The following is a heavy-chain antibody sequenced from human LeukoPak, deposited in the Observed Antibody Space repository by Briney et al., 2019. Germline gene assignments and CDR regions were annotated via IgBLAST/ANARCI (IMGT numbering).Heavy chain of an antibody. CDR2: FYYSGST. CDR1: GGSISSYY. Sequence: SETLSLTCTVSGGSISSYYWNWIRQPPGKGLEWIGYFYYSGSTNYNPSLKSRVTISVDTSKNQFSLRLTSVTAADTAVYYCARCRPGDGYNFDYWGQGTLVTVSS. V-gene: IGHV4-59*01. CDR3: ARCRPGDGYNFDY. J-gene: IGHJ4*02. D-gene: IGHD5-24*01.